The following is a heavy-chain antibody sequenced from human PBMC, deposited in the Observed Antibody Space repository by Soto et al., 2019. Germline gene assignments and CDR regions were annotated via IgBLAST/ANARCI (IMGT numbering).Heavy chain of an antibody. CDR3: ARASSSSSAADY. D-gene: IGHD6-6*01. CDR1: GESISSGGYY. V-gene: IGHV4-31*03. Sequence: QVQLQESGPGLVKASQTLSLICSVSGESISSGGYYWSWIRHHPGKGLEWIGYIYDSESAYYNPSLKSRVXXXMXPSKNHFAMKLSSVTAADTAVYYCARASSSSSAADYWGQGTLITVSS. J-gene: IGHJ4*02. CDR2: IYDSESA.